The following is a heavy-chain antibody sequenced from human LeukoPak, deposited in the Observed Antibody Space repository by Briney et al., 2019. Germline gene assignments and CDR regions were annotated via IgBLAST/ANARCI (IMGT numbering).Heavy chain of an antibody. V-gene: IGHV3-23*01. D-gene: IGHD6-13*01. Sequence: PGGSLRLSCAASGFSFSNYGMSWVRQAPGKGLEWVSGVSASGASTYSEDSVKGRFITSRDNSKNTVFLQMNSLRAEDTAVYYCARQHTAWYVDYWGQGILVTVSS. CDR3: ARQHTAWYVDY. J-gene: IGHJ4*02. CDR1: GFSFSNYG. CDR2: VSASGAST.